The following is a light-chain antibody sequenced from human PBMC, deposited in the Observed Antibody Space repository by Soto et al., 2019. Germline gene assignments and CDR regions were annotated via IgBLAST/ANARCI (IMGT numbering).Light chain of an antibody. CDR2: KVS. CDR3: MQGTHWPPYT. Sequence: EVVMTQSPLSLPVTLGQPASISCRSSQSLAYIDGNTYLSWFHQRPGQSPRRLIYKVSNREYGVTTRFSGSGSGTDVTLEISRVEAEDVGAYSCMQGTHWPPYTFGQGTKLEIK. J-gene: IGKJ2*01. CDR1: QSLAYIDGNTY. V-gene: IGKV2-30*01.